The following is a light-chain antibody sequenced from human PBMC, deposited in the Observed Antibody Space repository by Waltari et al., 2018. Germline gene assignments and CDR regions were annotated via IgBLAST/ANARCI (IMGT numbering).Light chain of an antibody. CDR3: NSYTSTSTLV. J-gene: IGLJ2*01. Sequence: QSALTQPASVSGSPGQSLTMSCTGTSNDVGGFNYVSWYQQRPGKVPKLIIYEVSRRPSGVSNRFSGSKSDNTASLTISGLLADDEADYFCNSYTSTSTLVFGGGTKLTVL. CDR2: EVS. CDR1: SNDVGGFNY. V-gene: IGLV2-14*01.